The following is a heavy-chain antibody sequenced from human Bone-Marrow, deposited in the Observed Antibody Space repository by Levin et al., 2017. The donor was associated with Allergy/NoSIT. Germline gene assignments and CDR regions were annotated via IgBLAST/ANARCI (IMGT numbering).Heavy chain of an antibody. Sequence: GGSLRLSCAASGFTFSSYGMHWVRQAPGKGLEWVAVIWFDGSQKYYSDSVKGRFTISRDNSKNTLFLQMNSLRAEDTAVYYCATYNCTTTSCYYYYFMDVWGKGTTVTVSS. D-gene: IGHD2-2*01. CDR2: IWFDGSQK. CDR3: ATYNCTTTSCYYYYFMDV. CDR1: GFTFSSYG. J-gene: IGHJ6*03. V-gene: IGHV3-33*01.